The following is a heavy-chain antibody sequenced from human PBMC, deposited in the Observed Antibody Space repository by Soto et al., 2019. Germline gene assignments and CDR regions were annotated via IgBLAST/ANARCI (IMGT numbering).Heavy chain of an antibody. CDR3: ARADCSGGSCYAYDY. D-gene: IGHD2-15*01. V-gene: IGHV3-30-3*01. CDR2: ISYDGNNK. Sequence: QVQLVESGGGVFQPGGSRSLSFAASGFIFITYPRHWARQPPGKGLEWVAFISYDGNNKYKADSVKGRFSISRDNSKNTLYLQMNSLRTEDTALYYCARADCSGGSCYAYDYWGQGTLVTVSS. J-gene: IGHJ4*02. CDR1: GFIFITYP.